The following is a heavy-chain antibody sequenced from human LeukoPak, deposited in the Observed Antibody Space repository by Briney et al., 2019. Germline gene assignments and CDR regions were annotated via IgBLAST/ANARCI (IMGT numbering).Heavy chain of an antibody. V-gene: IGHV1-18*01. D-gene: IGHD6-13*01. CDR2: ISTYNGNT. J-gene: IGHJ4*02. Sequence: ASVKVSCKASGYTFTTYGISCVRQAPGQGLEWMGWISTYNGNTDYAQNIQGRVTVTTDTSTSTAYMELRSLGSDDTAIYYCARGKSSWLFDYWGQGTLVTVSS. CDR3: ARGKSSWLFDY. CDR1: GYTFTTYG.